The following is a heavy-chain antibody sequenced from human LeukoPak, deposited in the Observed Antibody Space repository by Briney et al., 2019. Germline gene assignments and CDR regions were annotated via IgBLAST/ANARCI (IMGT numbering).Heavy chain of an antibody. D-gene: IGHD3-16*01. J-gene: IGHJ4*02. CDR2: ISSSSSTI. CDR1: GFTFSSYI. CDR3: ARLRYDFVWGSYDY. V-gene: IGHV3-48*01. Sequence: GGSLRLSCAASGFTFSSYIMNWVRQAPGKGLDWVSYISSSSSTIYYADSVKGRSTISRDNAKNSLYLQMNSLRAEDTAVYYCARLRYDFVWGSYDYWGQGTLVTVSS.